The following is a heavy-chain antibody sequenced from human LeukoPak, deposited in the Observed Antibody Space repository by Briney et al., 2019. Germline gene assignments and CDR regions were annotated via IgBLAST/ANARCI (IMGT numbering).Heavy chain of an antibody. CDR1: GFTFSSYS. V-gene: IGHV3-21*04. D-gene: IGHD6-6*01. Sequence: RGSLRLSCAASGFTFSSYSMNWVRQAPGKGLEWVSSISSSSSYIYYADSVKGRFTISRDNAKNSLYLQMNSLRAEDTAVYYCARLIRGVAAPIIWFDPWGQGTLVTVSS. CDR2: ISSSSSYI. J-gene: IGHJ5*02. CDR3: ARLIRGVAAPIIWFDP.